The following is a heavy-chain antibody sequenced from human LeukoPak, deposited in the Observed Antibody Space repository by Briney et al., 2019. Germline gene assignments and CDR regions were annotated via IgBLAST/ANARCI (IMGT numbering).Heavy chain of an antibody. CDR3: AKARGATYGTYYFDY. CDR2: SGSGGDT. V-gene: IGHV3-23*01. Sequence: GGSLRLSCAASGFTFSSYAMNWVRQAPGKGLEWVSFSGSGGDTYYADSVKGRFTISRDNSKNTLYLQINSLRAEDTAVYYCAKARGATYGTYYFDYWGQGTLVTVPS. CDR1: GFTFSSYA. D-gene: IGHD4/OR15-4a*01. J-gene: IGHJ4*01.